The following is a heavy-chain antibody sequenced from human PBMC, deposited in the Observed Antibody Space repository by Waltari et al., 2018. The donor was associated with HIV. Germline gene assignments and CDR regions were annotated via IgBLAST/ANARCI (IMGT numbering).Heavy chain of an antibody. D-gene: IGHD1-1*01. CDR1: GFSLDTSGVG. J-gene: IGHJ4*02. V-gene: IGHV2-5*02. CDR2: IYWDDDK. Sequence: QITLKESGPSLVKPTQTLTLTCTFSGFSLDTSGVGVGWIRQSPGKALEWLDLIYWDDDKRYLPSLKSRLDISKDTSKSQVILTMTNMDPVDTATYFCAHKGTGLTLPFDFWGQGTLVTVSS. CDR3: AHKGTGLTLPFDF.